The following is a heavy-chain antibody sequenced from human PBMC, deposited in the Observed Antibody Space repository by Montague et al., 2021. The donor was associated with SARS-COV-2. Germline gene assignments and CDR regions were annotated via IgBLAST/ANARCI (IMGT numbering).Heavy chain of an antibody. J-gene: IGHJ5*02. D-gene: IGHD3-16*01. V-gene: IGHV4-59*13. Sequence: SETLSLTCTVSGDSMRSSYWNWIRQPPGKGLEYIGYTSYSGVANYNPSLTSRVTISLDTSKNQFSLNLRSVTAADTAVYYCARSVVGGTYRHTRWFDPWGQGTLVTVFS. CDR3: ARSVVGGTYRHTRWFDP. CDR1: GDSMRSSY. CDR2: TSYSGVA.